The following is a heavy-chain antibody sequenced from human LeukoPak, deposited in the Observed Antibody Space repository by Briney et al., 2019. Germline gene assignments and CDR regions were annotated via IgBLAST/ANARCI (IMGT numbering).Heavy chain of an antibody. CDR2: IYSGGST. J-gene: IGHJ6*02. Sequence: GGSLRLSCAASGFTVNSNYLSWVRQAPGKGLEWVSVIYSGGSTYYADSVKGRFTISRDISKNTLYLQMNSLRAEDTAVYYCAAMGVDYYYGSGIFDPPVYYGMDVRGQGTTVTVSS. V-gene: IGHV3-66*01. CDR3: AAMGVDYYYGSGIFDPPVYYGMDV. CDR1: GFTVNSNY. D-gene: IGHD3-10*01.